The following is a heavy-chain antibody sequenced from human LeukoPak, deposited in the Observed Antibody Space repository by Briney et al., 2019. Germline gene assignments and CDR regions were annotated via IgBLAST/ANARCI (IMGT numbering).Heavy chain of an antibody. D-gene: IGHD3-22*01. CDR3: AREGGSDSSGYYALSAFDI. Sequence: PSETLSLTCTVSGGSISSYYWSWIRQPPGKGLEWIGYIYYSGSTNYNPSLKSRVTISVDTSKNQFSLKLSSVTAADTAVYYCAREGGSDSSGYYALSAFDIWGQGTMVTVSS. CDR2: IYYSGST. J-gene: IGHJ3*02. V-gene: IGHV4-59*01. CDR1: GGSISSYY.